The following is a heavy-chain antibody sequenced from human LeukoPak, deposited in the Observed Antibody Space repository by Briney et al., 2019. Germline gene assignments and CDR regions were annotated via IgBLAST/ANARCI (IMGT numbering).Heavy chain of an antibody. CDR3: ARGLDNWIEDFRFDY. V-gene: IGHV3-30*01. CDR2: ISYDGSNK. Sequence: GGSLRLSCAASGFTFSSYAMHWVRQAPGKGLEWVAVISYDGSNKYYADSVKGRFTISRDNSKNTPYLQMNSLRAEDTAVYYCARGLDNWIEDFRFDYWGQGTLVTVSS. J-gene: IGHJ4*02. D-gene: IGHD1-20*01. CDR1: GFTFSSYA.